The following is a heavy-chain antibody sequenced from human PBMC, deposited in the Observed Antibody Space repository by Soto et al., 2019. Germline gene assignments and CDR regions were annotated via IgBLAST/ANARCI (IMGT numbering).Heavy chain of an antibody. Sequence: EVQLLESGGGLVQPGGSLRLSCAASGFTFSSYDMSWVRQAPGKGLEWVSAISGSGGSTYYADSVKGRLTISRDNSTSTLYLQMNSLRAEDTAVYYCANGRYYYDSSAYLAYWGQGTLVTVSS. CDR3: ANGRYYYDSSAYLAY. CDR2: ISGSGGST. CDR1: GFTFSSYD. D-gene: IGHD3-22*01. J-gene: IGHJ4*02. V-gene: IGHV3-23*01.